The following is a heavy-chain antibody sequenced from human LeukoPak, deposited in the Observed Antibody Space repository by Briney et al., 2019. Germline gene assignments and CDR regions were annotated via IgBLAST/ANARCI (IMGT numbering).Heavy chain of an antibody. CDR2: ISSSSSTI. J-gene: IGHJ2*01. CDR3: ARGITMVRAQSPGYFDL. D-gene: IGHD3-10*01. CDR1: GFTFSSYS. Sequence: GGSLRLSCAASGFTFSSYSMNWVRQAPGKGLEWVSYISSSSSTIYYADSVKGRFTISRDNAKNSLYLQMNSLRAEDTAVYYCARGITMVRAQSPGYFDLWGRGTLVTVSS. V-gene: IGHV3-48*04.